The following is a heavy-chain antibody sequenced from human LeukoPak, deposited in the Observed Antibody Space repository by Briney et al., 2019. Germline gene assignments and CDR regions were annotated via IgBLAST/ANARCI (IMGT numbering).Heavy chain of an antibody. D-gene: IGHD3-16*01. CDR2: INHSGST. Sequence: SETLSLTCAVYGGSFSGYYWSWIRQPPGKGLEWIGEINHSGSTNYNPSLKSRVTISVDTSKNQFSLKLSSVTAADTAVYYCARPGAVYDYVSFDYWGQGTLVTVSS. CDR1: GGSFSGYY. V-gene: IGHV4-34*01. CDR3: ARPGAVYDYVSFDY. J-gene: IGHJ4*02.